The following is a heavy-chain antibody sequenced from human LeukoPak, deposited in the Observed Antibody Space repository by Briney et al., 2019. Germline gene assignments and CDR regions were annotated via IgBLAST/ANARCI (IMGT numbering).Heavy chain of an antibody. Sequence: PSETLSLTCAVYGGSFSGHYWSWIRQPPGKGLEWIGEINHSGSTNYNPSLKSRVTISVDTSKNQFSLKLSSVTAADTAVYYCARISSRVVRAKGGAFDIWGQGTMVTVSS. D-gene: IGHD4-23*01. CDR1: GGSFSGHY. CDR2: INHSGST. V-gene: IGHV4-34*01. J-gene: IGHJ3*02. CDR3: ARISSRVVRAKGGAFDI.